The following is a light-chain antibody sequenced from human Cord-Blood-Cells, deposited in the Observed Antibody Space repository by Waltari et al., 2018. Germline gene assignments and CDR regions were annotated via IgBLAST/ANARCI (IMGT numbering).Light chain of an antibody. J-gene: IGKJ1*01. CDR2: KAS. CDR1: QSLSSW. V-gene: IGKV1-5*03. CDR3: QQYNSYSG. Sequence: DIQMTQSPPTLPASVGDRVTITCRASQSLSSWLAWYQQKPGKAPKLLIYKASSLESGVPSRFSGSGSGTEFTLTISSLQPDDFATYYCQQYNSYSGFGQGTKVEIK.